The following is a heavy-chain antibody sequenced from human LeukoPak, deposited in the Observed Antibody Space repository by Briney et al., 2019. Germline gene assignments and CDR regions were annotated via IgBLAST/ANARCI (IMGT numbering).Heavy chain of an antibody. CDR1: GVSISSGGSS. J-gene: IGHJ6*02. Sequence: SETLSLTCAVSGVSISSGGSSWSWIRQPPGKGLEWIGFIYHSGSTYYNPSLKSRVTISIDRSKNQFSLKLRSVAAADTAVYYCARGIRFVVRGVITYYYYYYGMDVWGQGTTVTVSS. D-gene: IGHD3-10*01. V-gene: IGHV4-30-2*01. CDR3: ARGIRFVVRGVITYYYYYYGMDV. CDR2: IYHSGST.